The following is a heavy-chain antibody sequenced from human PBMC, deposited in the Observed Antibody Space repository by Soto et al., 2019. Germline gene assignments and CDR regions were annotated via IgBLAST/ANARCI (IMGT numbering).Heavy chain of an antibody. J-gene: IGHJ6*03. CDR2: ISSSSSYI. D-gene: IGHD2-21*02. V-gene: IGHV3-21*01. CDR1: GFTFSSYS. CDR3: ARELVTASQAGYYYYYMDV. Sequence: GGSLRLSCAASGFTFSSYSMNWVRQAPGKGLEWVSSISSSSSYIYYADSVKGRFTISRDNAKNSLYLQMNSLRAEDTAVYYCARELVTASQAGYYYYYMDVWGKGTTVTVSS.